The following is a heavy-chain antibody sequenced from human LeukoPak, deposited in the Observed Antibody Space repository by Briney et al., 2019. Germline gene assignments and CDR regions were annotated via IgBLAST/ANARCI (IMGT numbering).Heavy chain of an antibody. D-gene: IGHD2-2*01. V-gene: IGHV3-30*04. J-gene: IGHJ4*02. Sequence: TGRSLRLSCAASGFTFSSYAMHWVRQAPGKGLEWVAVISYDGSNKYYADSVKGRFTISRDNSKNTLYLQMNSLRAEDTAVYYCARGRKVVPAALYWGQGTLVTVSS. CDR2: ISYDGSNK. CDR3: ARGRKVVPAALY. CDR1: GFTFSSYA.